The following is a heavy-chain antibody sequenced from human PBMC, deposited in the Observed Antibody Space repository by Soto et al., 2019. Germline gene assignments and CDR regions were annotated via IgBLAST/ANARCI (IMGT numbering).Heavy chain of an antibody. J-gene: IGHJ4*02. Sequence: SETLSLTCTVSGGSISSSSYYWGWIRQPPGRGLEWIGSIYYSGSTYYNPSLKSRVTISVDTSKNQFSLKLSSVTAANTAVYYCARQVGGWAPWYFDYWGQGTLVTVSS. CDR3: ARQVGGWAPWYFDY. D-gene: IGHD6-19*01. CDR1: GGSISSSSYY. V-gene: IGHV4-39*01. CDR2: IYYSGST.